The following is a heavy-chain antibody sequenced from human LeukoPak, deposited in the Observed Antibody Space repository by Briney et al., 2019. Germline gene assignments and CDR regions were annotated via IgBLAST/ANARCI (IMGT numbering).Heavy chain of an antibody. Sequence: GGSLRLSCAASGFTFSNYMMHWVRQAPGKGLVWVSRIKSGGITITYADSVKGRFTISRDNAKNTLYLQMNSLRAEDTAVYYCLRDLNWSLDQWGQGTLVTVSS. J-gene: IGHJ4*02. D-gene: IGHD1-20*01. CDR3: LRDLNWSLDQ. CDR2: IKSGGITI. V-gene: IGHV3-74*01. CDR1: GFTFSNYM.